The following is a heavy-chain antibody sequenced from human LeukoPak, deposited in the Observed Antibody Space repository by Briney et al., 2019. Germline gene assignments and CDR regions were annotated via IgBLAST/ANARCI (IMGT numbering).Heavy chain of an antibody. D-gene: IGHD1-26*01. CDR2: IYTSGGT. J-gene: IGHJ4*02. CDR1: GGSISRYY. Sequence: SETLSLTFTVSGGSISRYYWSWIRQPAGKGLEWIGRIYTSGGTNSNPSLKSRLTMSVDTSKNQFSLKLSSVTAADTAVYYCARSPYSGSYAIPYYFDYWGQGTLVTVSS. V-gene: IGHV4-4*07. CDR3: ARSPYSGSYAIPYYFDY.